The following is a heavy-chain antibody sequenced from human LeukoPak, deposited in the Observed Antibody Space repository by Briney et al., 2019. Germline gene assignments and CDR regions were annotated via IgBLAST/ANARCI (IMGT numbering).Heavy chain of an antibody. CDR3: AKTLVASPGNTGGP. CDR2: IGGSGADT. CDR1: GGSVSSSSYY. J-gene: IGHJ5*02. D-gene: IGHD6-6*01. Sequence: GTLSLTCTVSGGSVSSSSYYWGWFRQAPGKGLEWLSYIGGSGADTNYADSVKGRFTTSRDNAKSSLYLQMNSLRAEDTAVYYCAKTLVASPGNTGGPWGQGTLVTVSS. V-gene: IGHV3-11*03.